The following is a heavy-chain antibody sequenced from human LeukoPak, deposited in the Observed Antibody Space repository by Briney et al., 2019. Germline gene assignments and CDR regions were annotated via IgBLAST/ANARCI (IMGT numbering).Heavy chain of an antibody. Sequence: GRSLRLSCAASGFTFSSYAMHWVRQAPGKGLEWVAVISYDGSNKYYADSVKGRFTISRDNSKNTLYLQMNSLRAEDTAVYYCARDPIAARRSNWFDPWGQGTLVTVSS. CDR3: ARDPIAARRSNWFDP. D-gene: IGHD6-6*01. CDR1: GFTFSSYA. V-gene: IGHV3-30*04. J-gene: IGHJ5*02. CDR2: ISYDGSNK.